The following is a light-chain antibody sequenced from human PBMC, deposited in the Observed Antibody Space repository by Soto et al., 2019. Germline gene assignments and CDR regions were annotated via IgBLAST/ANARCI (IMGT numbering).Light chain of an antibody. CDR3: QQYNSYSEA. CDR2: KAS. Sequence: DIHITPSPSSLSASVGDRVTITCRASQGIRNDLGWYQQKPGKAPKLLIYKASTLKSGVPSRFSGSGSGTEFTLTISSLQPDDFATYYCQQYNSYSEAFGQGTKVDIK. J-gene: IGKJ1*01. V-gene: IGKV1-5*03. CDR1: QGIRND.